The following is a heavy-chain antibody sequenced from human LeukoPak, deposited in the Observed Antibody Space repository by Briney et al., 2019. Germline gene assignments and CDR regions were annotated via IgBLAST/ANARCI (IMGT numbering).Heavy chain of an antibody. J-gene: IGHJ3*02. CDR2: IYYSGST. V-gene: IGHV4-59*01. CDR3: ARDSSTMNDAFDI. Sequence: PSETLSLTCTVSGGSISGYYWSWIRQPPGKGLEWIGYIYYSGSTNYNPSLKSRVTISVDTSKNQFSLKLSSVTAADTAVYYCARDSSTMNDAFDIWGQGTMVTVSS. D-gene: IGHD2-2*01. CDR1: GGSISGYY.